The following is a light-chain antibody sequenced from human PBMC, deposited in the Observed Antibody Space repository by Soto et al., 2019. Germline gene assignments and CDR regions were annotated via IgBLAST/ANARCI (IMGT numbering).Light chain of an antibody. J-gene: IGKJ4*01. CDR1: QGICNY. CDR2: AAS. Sequence: DIQMTQSPSSLSASAGDRVTIPCRASQGICNYLAWYPQKPGKVPKLLIYAASTLQSGVPSRFSGSGSGTDFTLTISSLQLEDVATYYCQKCGIAPFSFGVGTKVELK. V-gene: IGKV1-27*01. CDR3: QKCGIAPFS.